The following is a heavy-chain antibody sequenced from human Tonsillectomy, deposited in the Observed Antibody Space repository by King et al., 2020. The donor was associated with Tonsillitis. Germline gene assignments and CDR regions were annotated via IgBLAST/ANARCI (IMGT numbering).Heavy chain of an antibody. CDR1: GFTFSSFSSYA. J-gene: IGHJ5*02. D-gene: IGHD1-26*01. CDR3: AKDRRQEWEPMGVLES. CDR2: MSGST. V-gene: IGHV3-23*04. Sequence: VQLVESGGALVQPGGSLRLSCAASGFTFSSFSSYAMSWVRQAPGKGLEWVSAMSGSTYYADSVKGRFTISRDNSRNTVYLQMNSLRAEDTAVYYCAKDRRQEWEPMGVLESWGQGTLVTVSS.